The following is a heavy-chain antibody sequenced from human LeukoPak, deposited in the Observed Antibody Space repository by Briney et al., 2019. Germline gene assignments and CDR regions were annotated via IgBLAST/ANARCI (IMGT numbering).Heavy chain of an antibody. J-gene: IGHJ4*02. CDR1: GFTFSSYA. V-gene: IGHV3-23*01. D-gene: IGHD3-22*01. CDR2: ISGSGGST. CDR3: AKGYDSSGYYYAY. Sequence: GGSLRLSCAASGFTFSSYAMTWVRQASGKGLEWVSAISGSGGSTYYADSVKGRFTISRDNSKNTLYLQMNTLRADDTAVYYCAKGYDSSGYYYAYWGQGTLVTVSS.